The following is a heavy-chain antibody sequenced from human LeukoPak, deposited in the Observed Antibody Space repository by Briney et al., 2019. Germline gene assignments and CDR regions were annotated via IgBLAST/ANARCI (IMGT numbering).Heavy chain of an antibody. CDR2: ISSSSSYI. V-gene: IGHV3-21*01. Sequence: PGGSLRLSCAASGFTFSSYSMNWVRQAPGKGLEWVSSISSSSSYIYYADSVKGRFTISRDNAKNSLYLQMNSLRAEDTAVYYCARDWDATYYYYYGMDVWGQGTTVTVSS. CDR3: ARDWDATYYYYYGMDV. J-gene: IGHJ6*02. D-gene: IGHD2-15*01. CDR1: GFTFSSYS.